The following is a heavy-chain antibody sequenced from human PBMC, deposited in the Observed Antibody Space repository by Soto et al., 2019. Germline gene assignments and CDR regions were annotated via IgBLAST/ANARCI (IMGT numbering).Heavy chain of an antibody. CDR2: TTQDGSGK. D-gene: IGHD5-18*01. J-gene: IGHJ4*02. CDR1: GLTFSSY. Sequence: GGSLRLSCVASGLTFSSYMSWVRQAPGKGLEWVAMTTQDGSGKHYVDSVKGRFTISRDSAKNSMYLQMNSLTVEDTSMYYCASLDTAMIKTAGYWGQGTQVTVSS. V-gene: IGHV3-7*01. CDR3: ASLDTAMIKTAGY.